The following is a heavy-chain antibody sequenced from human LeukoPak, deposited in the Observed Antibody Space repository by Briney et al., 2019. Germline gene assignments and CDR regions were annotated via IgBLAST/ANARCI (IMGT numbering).Heavy chain of an antibody. D-gene: IGHD4-17*01. Sequence: PSETLSLTCSVSGGSISSSAYYWGWIRQPPGKGLEWIGSISYSGSTYYNPSLKSRVTISADTSKNQFSLNLNSVTAADTAVYYCARRVGGAYGNCFYPWGQGTLVTVYS. CDR2: ISYSGST. V-gene: IGHV4-39*01. CDR3: ARRVGGAYGNCFYP. J-gene: IGHJ5*02. CDR1: GGSISSSAYY.